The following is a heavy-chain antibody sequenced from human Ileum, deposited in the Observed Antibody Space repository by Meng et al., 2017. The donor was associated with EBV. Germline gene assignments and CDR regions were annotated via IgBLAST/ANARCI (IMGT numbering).Heavy chain of an antibody. Sequence: QVKLMQSGAEVKKPGASVKVSCKASGYTFNSYALHWVRQAPGQRLEWMVWINAGNGNTKYSQKFQGRVTITRDTSASTAYMELSSLRSEDTAVYYCASHALWQQTFDYWGQGTLVTASS. CDR2: INAGNGNT. J-gene: IGHJ4*02. V-gene: IGHV1-3*01. CDR3: ASHALWQQTFDY. D-gene: IGHD2-21*01. CDR1: GYTFNSYA.